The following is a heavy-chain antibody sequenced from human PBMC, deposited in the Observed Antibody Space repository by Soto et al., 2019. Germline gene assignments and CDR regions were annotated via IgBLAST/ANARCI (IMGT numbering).Heavy chain of an antibody. CDR3: ARMVRIVGATYYFDQ. CDR2: ILSNDET. CDR1: GFSLSDARMG. J-gene: IGHJ4*02. V-gene: IGHV2-26*01. Sequence: XGPTLVNATESLRLTCTVSGFSLSDARMGVSWIRQPPGKALERLGYILSNDETSYSTSLKSSLTISKDTSKSQVVLTMTNMDPVDTGTYYCARMVRIVGATYYFDQWGQGTPVTVSS. D-gene: IGHD1-26*01.